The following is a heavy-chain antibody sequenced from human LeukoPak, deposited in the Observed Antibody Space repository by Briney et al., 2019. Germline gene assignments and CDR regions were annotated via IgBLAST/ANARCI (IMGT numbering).Heavy chain of an antibody. V-gene: IGHV5-51*01. D-gene: IGHD2-15*01. CDR3: ARRPGSGGSCRFDF. CDR2: TYSGDSDT. J-gene: IGHJ4*02. CDR1: EYSFPIFW. Sequence: PGKSLNISCKCSEYSFPIFWIGGARHMPGKGLEWMEITYSGDSDTRYNTSFQGHVTTSADQSLRRDYPQWSSMKAPGPALYYGARRPGSGGSCRFDFGGQGTLVTVTA.